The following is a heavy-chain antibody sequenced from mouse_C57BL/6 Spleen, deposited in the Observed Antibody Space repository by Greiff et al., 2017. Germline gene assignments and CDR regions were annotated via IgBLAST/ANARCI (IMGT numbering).Heavy chain of an antibody. D-gene: IGHD1-1*01. CDR3: ARLITTVVPYFDY. CDR2: IYPGDGDT. J-gene: IGHJ2*01. V-gene: IGHV1-82*01. CDR1: GYAFSSSW. Sequence: QVQLQQSGPELVQPGASVKISCKASGYAFSSSWMNWVKQRPGKGLEWIGRIYPGDGDTNYNGKFKGKATLTADKSSSTAYMQLSSLTSEDSAVYFCARLITTVVPYFDYWGQGTTLTVSS.